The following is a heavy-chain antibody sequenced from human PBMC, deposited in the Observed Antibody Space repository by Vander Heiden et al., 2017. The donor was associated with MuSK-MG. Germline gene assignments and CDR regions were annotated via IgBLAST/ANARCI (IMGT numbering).Heavy chain of an antibody. CDR2: IFYSGST. J-gene: IGHJ4*02. D-gene: IGHD4-17*01. V-gene: IGHV4-59*01. Sequence: QVQLQESGPGLVKPSETLSLTCTVSGGSISSYYWSWIRQPPGKGLEWIGCIFYSGSTNYNSSLKSRVTISVDTSKNQLSLKLKSVTAAETAVYCCARDVYGLGKFDYWVQGTLVSVSS. CDR1: GGSISSYY. CDR3: ARDVYGLGKFDY.